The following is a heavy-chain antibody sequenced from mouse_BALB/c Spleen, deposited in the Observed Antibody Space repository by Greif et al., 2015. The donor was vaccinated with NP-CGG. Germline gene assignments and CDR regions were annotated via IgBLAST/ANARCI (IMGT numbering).Heavy chain of an antibody. CDR2: IWSDGST. CDR3: ARQRIYYGYDRRRSGVYYAMDY. Sequence: VQLQQSGPGLVAPSQSLSITCTISGFSLTSYGVHWVRQPPGKGLEWLVVIWSDGSTTYNSALKSRLSISKDNSKSQVFLKMNSLQTDDTAMYYCARQRIYYGYDRRRSGVYYAMDYWGQGTSVTVSS. V-gene: IGHV2-6-1*01. J-gene: IGHJ4*01. D-gene: IGHD2-2*01. CDR1: GFSLTSYG.